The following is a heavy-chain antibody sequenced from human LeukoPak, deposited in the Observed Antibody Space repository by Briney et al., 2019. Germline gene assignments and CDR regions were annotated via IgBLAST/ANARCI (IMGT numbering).Heavy chain of an antibody. Sequence: EGSLRLSCAASGFTFSSYDMHWVRQATGKGLEWVSIIGSAGDTYYPGSVKGRFTMSREDAKNSLYLQMNSLRVGDTAVYYCGRGRGGWYIDYWGQGILVTVSS. V-gene: IGHV3-13*04. CDR2: IGSAGDT. CDR1: GFTFSSYD. CDR3: GRGRGGWYIDY. J-gene: IGHJ4*02. D-gene: IGHD6-19*01.